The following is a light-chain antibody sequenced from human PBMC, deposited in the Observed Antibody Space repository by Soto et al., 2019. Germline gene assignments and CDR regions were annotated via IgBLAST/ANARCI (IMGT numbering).Light chain of an antibody. J-gene: IGLJ1*01. CDR1: SSDVGAHDY. Sequence: QSVLTQSASVSGSPGQSITISCTGTSSDVGAHDYVSLYQQHPGYAPKLIIYDVSYRPSGVSARFSGSKSGATASLTISRLQPEDEADFYCGSKTTSGTQVFGPGTKVTVL. CDR2: DVS. V-gene: IGLV2-14*03. CDR3: GSKTTSGTQV.